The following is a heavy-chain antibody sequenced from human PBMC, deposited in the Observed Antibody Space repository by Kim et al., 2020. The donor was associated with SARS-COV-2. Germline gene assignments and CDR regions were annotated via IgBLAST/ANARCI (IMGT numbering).Heavy chain of an antibody. V-gene: IGHV3-30*18. CDR2: ISYDGSNE. D-gene: IGHD3-22*01. CDR1: GFTFSSFG. Sequence: GGSLRLSCAASGFTFSSFGMHWVRQAPGKGLEWVATISYDGSNEHYIDSVKGRFTISIDNSKNTLYLQMNSLRLEDTAVYYCAKGYYDSGGWGQGTLVTVSS. CDR3: AKGYYDSGG. J-gene: IGHJ4*02.